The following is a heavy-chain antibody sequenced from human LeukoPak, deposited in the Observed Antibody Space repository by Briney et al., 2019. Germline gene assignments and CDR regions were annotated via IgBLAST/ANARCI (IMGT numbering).Heavy chain of an antibody. V-gene: IGHV4-59*01. CDR2: IYYSGST. D-gene: IGHD3-22*01. J-gene: IGHJ4*02. CDR3: ARATHYYDSSGYGY. CDR1: GGSISSYY. Sequence: SETLSLTCTVSGGSISSYYWSWIRQPPGKGLEWIGYIYYSGSTNYNPSLKSRVTISVDTSKNQFSLKLSSVTAADTAVYYCARATHYYDSSGYGYWGQGTLVTVSS.